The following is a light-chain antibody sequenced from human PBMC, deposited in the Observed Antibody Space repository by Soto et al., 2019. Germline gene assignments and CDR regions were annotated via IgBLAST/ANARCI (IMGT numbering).Light chain of an antibody. Sequence: QSALTQPPSASGSPGQSVTISCTGTSSDVGGYNFVSWYQHHPGKAPKLMIYEVNKRPSGVPDRFSGFKSGSTASLTVSGLQAEDEADYYCSSYAGGNNLIFGGGTKLTVL. CDR2: EVN. CDR1: SSDVGGYNF. J-gene: IGLJ2*01. CDR3: SSYAGGNNLI. V-gene: IGLV2-8*01.